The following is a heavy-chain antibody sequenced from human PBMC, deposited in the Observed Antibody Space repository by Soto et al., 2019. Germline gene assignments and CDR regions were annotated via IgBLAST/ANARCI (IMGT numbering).Heavy chain of an antibody. CDR1: GFTFSSYG. J-gene: IGHJ5*01. CDR3: ARDFTFGCSYGHQSWFDF. CDR2: IWYDGSNK. D-gene: IGHD5-18*01. V-gene: IGHV3-33*01. Sequence: GGSLRLSCAASGFTFSSYGMHWVRQAPGKGLEWVAVIWYDGSNKYYADSVKGRFTISRDNSKNTLYLQMNSLRAEDTAVYYCARDFTFGCSYGHQSWFDFCGQGTLVTVSS.